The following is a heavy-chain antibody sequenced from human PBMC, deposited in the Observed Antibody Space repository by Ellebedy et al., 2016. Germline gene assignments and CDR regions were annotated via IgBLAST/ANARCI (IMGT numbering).Heavy chain of an antibody. J-gene: IGHJ6*02. CDR3: ARDREVAGTYPPHYYYYYGMDV. V-gene: IGHV4-59*01. CDR1: GGSISSYY. CDR2: IYYSGSS. D-gene: IGHD6-19*01. Sequence: SETLSLTCTVSGGSISSYYWSWIRQPPGKGLEWIGYIYYSGSSTFNPSLKSRVTISVDTSKNQFSLKLSSVTAADTAVYYCARDREVAGTYPPHYYYYYGMDVWGQGTTVTVSS.